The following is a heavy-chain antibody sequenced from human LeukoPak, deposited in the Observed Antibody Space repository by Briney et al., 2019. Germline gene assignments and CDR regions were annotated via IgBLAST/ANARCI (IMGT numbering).Heavy chain of an antibody. CDR2: IIPIFGTA. J-gene: IGHJ4*02. V-gene: IGHV1-69*05. D-gene: IGHD4-17*01. CDR3: ARDKLPYMYGDYQY. Sequence: ASVKVSCKASGGTFSSYAISWVRQAPGQGLEWMGGIIPIFGTANYAQKFQGRVTITTDESTSTAYMELSSLRSEDTAVYYCARDKLPYMYGDYQYWGQGTLVTVSS. CDR1: GGTFSSYA.